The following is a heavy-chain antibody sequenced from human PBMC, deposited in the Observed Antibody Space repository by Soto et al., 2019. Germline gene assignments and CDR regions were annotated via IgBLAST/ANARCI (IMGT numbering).Heavy chain of an antibody. D-gene: IGHD6-19*01. V-gene: IGHV3-23*01. CDR1: GFTFSSYA. J-gene: IGHJ4*02. Sequence: PGGSLRLSCAASGFTFSSYAMTWVRQAPGKGLEWVSTISGSGGTTSYADSVEGRFAISRDNSKNTLYLQMSSLRAEDTAVYYCAKGSGWYPHFDYWGQGTLVTVSS. CDR3: AKGSGWYPHFDY. CDR2: ISGSGGTT.